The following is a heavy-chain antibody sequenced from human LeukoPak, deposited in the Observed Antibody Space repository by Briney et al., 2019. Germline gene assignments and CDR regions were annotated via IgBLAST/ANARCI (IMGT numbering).Heavy chain of an antibody. CDR2: IYYSGST. D-gene: IGHD3-10*01. Sequence: SETLSLTCTVSGGSISSSSYYWGWIRQPPGKGLEWIGSIYYSGSTYYNPSLKSRVTISVDTSKNQFSLKLSSVTAADTAVYYCARSPRESKADLGIRRWVVRNNWFDPWGQGTLVTVSS. CDR1: GGSISSSSYY. J-gene: IGHJ5*02. CDR3: ARSPRESKADLGIRRWVVRNNWFDP. V-gene: IGHV4-39*01.